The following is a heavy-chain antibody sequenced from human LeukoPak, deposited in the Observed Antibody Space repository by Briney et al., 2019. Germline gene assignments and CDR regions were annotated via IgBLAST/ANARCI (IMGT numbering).Heavy chain of an antibody. D-gene: IGHD3-22*01. V-gene: IGHV4-59*01. CDR2: IYYSGST. Sequence: SETLSLTCTVSGGSISSYYWSWIRQPPGKGLEWIGYIYYSGSTNYNPSLKSRVTISVDTSKNQFSLKLSSVTAADTAVYYCARAPNYYDSSGYGFLPRFDFDYWGQGTLVTVSS. J-gene: IGHJ4*02. CDR3: ARAPNYYDSSGYGFLPRFDFDY. CDR1: GGSISSYY.